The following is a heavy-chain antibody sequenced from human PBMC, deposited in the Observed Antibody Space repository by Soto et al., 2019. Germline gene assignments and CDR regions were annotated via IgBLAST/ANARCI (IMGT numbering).Heavy chain of an antibody. Sequence: PGGSLRLSCAASGFTFSSYGMHWVRQAPGKGLEWVAVIWCDGSNKYYADSVKGRFTISRDNSKNTLYLQMNGLRAEDTAVYYCARDDILTGYYPTFDYWGQGTLVTVSS. D-gene: IGHD3-9*01. CDR1: GFTFSSYG. V-gene: IGHV3-33*01. CDR2: IWCDGSNK. J-gene: IGHJ4*02. CDR3: ARDDILTGYYPTFDY.